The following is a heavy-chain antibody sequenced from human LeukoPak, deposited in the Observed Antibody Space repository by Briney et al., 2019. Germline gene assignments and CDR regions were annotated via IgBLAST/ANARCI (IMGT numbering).Heavy chain of an antibody. CDR3: AREYYDILTGLYYFDY. CDR2: MNPNSGNT. V-gene: IGHV1-8*03. D-gene: IGHD3-9*01. J-gene: IGHJ4*02. CDR1: GYTFTSYD. Sequence: GASVKVSCEASGYTFTSYDINWVRQATGQGLEWMGWMNPNSGNTGYAQKFQDRVTITRNTSISTAYMELNSLRSEGTAVYYCAREYYDILTGLYYFDYWGQGTLVTVSS.